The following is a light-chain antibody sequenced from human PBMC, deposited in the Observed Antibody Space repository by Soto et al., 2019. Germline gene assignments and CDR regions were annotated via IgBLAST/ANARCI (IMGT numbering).Light chain of an antibody. Sequence: QSVLTQPPSVSGPPGQSVTLSCTATTTDIATYDSVSWYQQAPGTAPKLIIYDVNNRPSGAPDRFSGSTSGNTASLTISGLQAEDETDYFCSLYSSNCSLIFGPGTKVTVL. CDR2: DVN. V-gene: IGLV2-18*01. J-gene: IGLJ1*01. CDR1: TTDIATYDS. CDR3: SLYSSNCSLI.